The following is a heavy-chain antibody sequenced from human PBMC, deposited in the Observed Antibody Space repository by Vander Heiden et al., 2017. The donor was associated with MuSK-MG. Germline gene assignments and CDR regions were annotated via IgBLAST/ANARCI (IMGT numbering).Heavy chain of an antibody. CDR3: AHFRVEMADY. CDR2: IYWNEEK. J-gene: IGHJ4*02. Sequence: QITLKESGPTLVKPTQTLTLTCTFSGFSISTSGVGVGWSRPPPGKALEWLALIYWNEEKLDSPSLKSRLTITKDTSKSQVVLTMTKMDPVDTATYYCAHFRVEMADYCGQGPMVTVSS. D-gene: IGHD2-15*01. V-gene: IGHV2-5*01. CDR1: GFSISTSGVG.